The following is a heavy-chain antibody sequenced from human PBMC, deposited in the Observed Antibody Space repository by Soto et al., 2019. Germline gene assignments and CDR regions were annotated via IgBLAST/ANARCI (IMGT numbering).Heavy chain of an antibody. Sequence: QVQLQQWGAGLLKPSETLSLTCAVYGGSFSGYYWSWIRQPPGKGLEWIGEINHSGSTNYNPSLTSRVTISVDTSKNQFSLKLSSVTAADTAVYYCSSKRPGSYSKFDYLGQGTLVTVSS. D-gene: IGHD1-1*01. CDR1: GGSFSGYY. CDR3: SSKRPGSYSKFDY. V-gene: IGHV4-34*01. CDR2: INHSGST. J-gene: IGHJ4*02.